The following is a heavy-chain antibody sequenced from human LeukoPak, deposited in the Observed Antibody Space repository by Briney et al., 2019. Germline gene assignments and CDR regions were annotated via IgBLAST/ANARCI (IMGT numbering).Heavy chain of an antibody. CDR3: AKDLGQWLVRGFDY. CDR1: GFTFSSYG. Sequence: GGSLRLSCAASGFTFSSYGMHRVRQAPGKGLEWVAFIRYDGSHKYYADSVKGRFTISRDNSKNTLYLQMNSLRAEDTAVYYCAKDLGQWLVRGFDYWGQGTLVTVSS. CDR2: IRYDGSHK. J-gene: IGHJ4*02. V-gene: IGHV3-30*02. D-gene: IGHD6-19*01.